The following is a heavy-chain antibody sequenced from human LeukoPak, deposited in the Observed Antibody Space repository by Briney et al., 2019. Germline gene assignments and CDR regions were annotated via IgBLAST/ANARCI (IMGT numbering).Heavy chain of an antibody. Sequence: GGSLRLSCAASEFTFSSYAMSWVRQAPGKGLEWVSAISGSGGSTYYADSVKGRFTISRDNAKNSLSLQIDSLRVDDTAVYYCVRDSGSRSSGLFDSWGQGTLVTVSS. CDR3: VRDSGSRSSGLFDS. D-gene: IGHD2-15*01. CDR2: ISGSGGST. J-gene: IGHJ4*02. CDR1: EFTFSSYA. V-gene: IGHV3-23*01.